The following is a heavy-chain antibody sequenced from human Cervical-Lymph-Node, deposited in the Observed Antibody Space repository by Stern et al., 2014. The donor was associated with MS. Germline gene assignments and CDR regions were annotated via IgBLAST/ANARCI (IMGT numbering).Heavy chain of an antibody. CDR1: GYTFTSYD. J-gene: IGHJ4*02. V-gene: IGHV1-8*01. D-gene: IGHD6-19*01. Sequence: QVQLVQSGAEVKKPGASVKVSCKASGYTFTSYDINWVRQATGQGLEWMGWMNPNSGNTGYAQKFQGRVTMTRNTSISTAYMELSSLRSEDTAVYYCARFLTDSSGWYLYYFDYWGQGTLVTVSS. CDR2: MNPNSGNT. CDR3: ARFLTDSSGWYLYYFDY.